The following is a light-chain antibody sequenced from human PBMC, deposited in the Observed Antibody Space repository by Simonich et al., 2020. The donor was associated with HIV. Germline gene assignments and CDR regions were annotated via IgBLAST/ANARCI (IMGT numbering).Light chain of an antibody. V-gene: IGKV3-15*01. CDR3: QQYNNRPLT. CDR2: GAS. CDR1: QSVSSN. J-gene: IGKJ4*01. Sequence: EIVMIQSPATLSVSPGKRATLSCRARQSVSSNLAWYQQKPSQAPRLLIYGASTRATGVPAKFSGSGSGTEFTLTISSIQSEDFAVYYCQQYNNRPLTFGGGTKVEIK.